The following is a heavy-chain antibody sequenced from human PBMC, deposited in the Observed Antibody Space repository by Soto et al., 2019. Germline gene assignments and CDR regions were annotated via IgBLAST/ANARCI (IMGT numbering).Heavy chain of an antibody. J-gene: IGHJ6*03. Sequence: TGGSLRLSCGASGFTFSSYSLNWGRQAPGEGLECVSSISSSSSYIYYADSVKGRFTISRDNAKNSLYLQMNSLRAEDTAVYYCARDPSDDFWSGLYYYYYMDVWGKGTTVTVS. CDR3: ARDPSDDFWSGLYYYYYMDV. CDR1: GFTFSSYS. V-gene: IGHV3-21*01. CDR2: ISSSSSYI. D-gene: IGHD3-3*01.